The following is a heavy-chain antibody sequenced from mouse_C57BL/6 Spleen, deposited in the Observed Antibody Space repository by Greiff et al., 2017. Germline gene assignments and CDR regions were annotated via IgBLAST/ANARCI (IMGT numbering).Heavy chain of an antibody. V-gene: IGHV1-50*01. CDR3: ARGDSYYAMDY. CDR2: IDPSDSYT. Sequence: VKLKQSGAELVKPGASVKLSCKASGYTFTSYWMQWVKQRPGQGLEWIGEIDPSDSYTNYNQKFKGKATLTVDTSSSTAYMQLSSLTSEDSAVYYCARGDSYYAMDYWGQGTSVTVSS. D-gene: IGHD3-3*01. CDR1: GYTFTSYW. J-gene: IGHJ4*01.